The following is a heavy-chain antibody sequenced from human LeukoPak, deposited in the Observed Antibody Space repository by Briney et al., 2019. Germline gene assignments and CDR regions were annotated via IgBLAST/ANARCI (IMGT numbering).Heavy chain of an antibody. CDR2: INHSGST. D-gene: IGHD3-9*01. J-gene: IGHJ4*02. CDR3: ARGRIRYYDVLTGYDKGFDY. CDR1: GGSISSYY. V-gene: IGHV4-34*01. Sequence: SETLSLTCTVSGGSISSYYWSWIRQPPGKGLEWIGEINHSGSTNYNPSLKSRVTISVDTSKNQFSLKLRSVTAADTAVYYCARGRIRYYDVLTGYDKGFDYWGQGTLVTVSS.